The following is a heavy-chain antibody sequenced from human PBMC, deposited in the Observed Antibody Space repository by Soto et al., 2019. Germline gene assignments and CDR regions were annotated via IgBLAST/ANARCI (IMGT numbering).Heavy chain of an antibody. CDR2: IYYRGTT. CDR3: ARREIQGPIDY. J-gene: IGHJ4*02. CDR1: GYSISSSNW. D-gene: IGHD1-26*01. Sequence: QVQLQESGPGLVKPSDTLSLTCAVSGYSISSSNWWGWIRQPPGKGLEWIGYIYYRGTTYYNPSLKRRVTMSVDTSKNQFSLKLTSVTAVDTAVYYCARREIQGPIDYWGQGPLVTVAS. V-gene: IGHV4-28*01.